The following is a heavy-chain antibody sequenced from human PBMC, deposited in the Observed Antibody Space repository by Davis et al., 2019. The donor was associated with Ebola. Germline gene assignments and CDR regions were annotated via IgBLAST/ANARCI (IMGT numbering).Heavy chain of an antibody. V-gene: IGHV4-34*01. CDR3: ARLYPYGYNYFDY. CDR2: INHSGGT. Sequence: PSETLSLTCAVYGGSFSGYYWSWIRQPPGKGLEWIGEINHSGGTNYNPYLKSRVTISVATSKNQFSLKLSSVTAADTAVYYCARLYPYGYNYFDYWGQGTLVTVSS. D-gene: IGHD5-18*01. CDR1: GGSFSGYY. J-gene: IGHJ4*02.